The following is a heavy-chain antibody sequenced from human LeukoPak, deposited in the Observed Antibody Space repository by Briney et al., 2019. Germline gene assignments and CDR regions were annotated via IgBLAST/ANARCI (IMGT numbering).Heavy chain of an antibody. D-gene: IGHD4-17*01. Sequence: GGSLRLSCAASGSTFDDYGMSWVRQAPGKGLERVSYISSSGSTIYYADSVKGRFTISRDNAKNSLYLQMNSLRAEDTAVYYCARQDYGDVDADYWGQGTLVTVSS. V-gene: IGHV3-48*03. CDR2: ISSSGSTI. CDR3: ARQDYGDVDADY. J-gene: IGHJ4*02. CDR1: GSTFDDYG.